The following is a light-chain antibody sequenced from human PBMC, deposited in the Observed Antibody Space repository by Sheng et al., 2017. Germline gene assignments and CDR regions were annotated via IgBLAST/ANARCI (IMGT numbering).Light chain of an antibody. CDR2: GAS. V-gene: IGKV3-20*01. Sequence: EVVLTQSPDTLSLYPGERATLSCRASQSISSRNLAWYQQKPGQAPRLLIYGASSRATGIPDRFSGSGSGTDFSLTVNRVEPEDFAVYYCQQCSTSPGSFGQGTKLDIK. CDR1: QSISSRN. CDR3: QQCSTSPGS. J-gene: IGKJ2*03.